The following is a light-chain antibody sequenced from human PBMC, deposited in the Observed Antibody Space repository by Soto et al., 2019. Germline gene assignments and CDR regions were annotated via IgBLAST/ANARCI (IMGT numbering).Light chain of an antibody. Sequence: QSVLTQPPSVSGAPGQTVTISCTGSSSNLGARYDVHWYQQFPGTAPKLLIYANNNRPSGVPDRFSGSKPGTSASLAITGLQAEDEADYYCSSFDTILRGVIFGGGTKLTVL. J-gene: IGLJ2*01. V-gene: IGLV1-40*01. CDR2: ANN. CDR3: SSFDTILRGVI. CDR1: SSNLGARYD.